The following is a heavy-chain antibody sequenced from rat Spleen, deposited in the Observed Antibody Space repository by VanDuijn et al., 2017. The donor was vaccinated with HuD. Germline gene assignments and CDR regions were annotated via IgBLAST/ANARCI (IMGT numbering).Heavy chain of an antibody. V-gene: IGHV5-22*01. CDR3: ATRPKAFAY. J-gene: IGHJ3*01. CDR2: ISYEGSST. Sequence: EVQLVESGGGLVQPGRSMKLSCAASGFTFIDYYMAWVRQAPKKGLEWVASISYEGSSTYFGDSVKGRFTISRDNAKSTLYLQMNSLRSEDTATYYCATRPKAFAYWGQGTLVTVSS. CDR1: GFTFIDYY. D-gene: IGHD3-1*01.